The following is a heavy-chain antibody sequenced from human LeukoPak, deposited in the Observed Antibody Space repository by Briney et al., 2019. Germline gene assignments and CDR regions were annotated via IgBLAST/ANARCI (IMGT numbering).Heavy chain of an antibody. J-gene: IGHJ4*02. V-gene: IGHV3-43*02. D-gene: IGHD3-16*01. CDR2: ISGDGGST. CDR1: GFTFDDYA. Sequence: GGSLRLSCAASGFTFDDYAMRWVRQAPGKGLEWVSLISGDGGSTYYADSVKGRFTISRDNSKNSLYLQMNSLRTEDTALYYCAKAGGRMEPRVWFDYWGQGTLVTVSS. CDR3: AKAGGRMEPRVWFDY.